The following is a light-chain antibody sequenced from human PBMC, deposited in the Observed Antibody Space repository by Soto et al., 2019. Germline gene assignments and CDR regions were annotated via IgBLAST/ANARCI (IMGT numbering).Light chain of an antibody. J-gene: IGKJ1*01. CDR2: AAY. CDR3: QQHYSFPWT. CDR1: QGISSY. V-gene: IGKV1D-8*01. Sequence: ICMTQSPSLLFSSTGRICTLMCRMSQGISSYLAWYQQKPGKAAELLIYAAYTLQSGVPSRFSGSGSGTDFTITISCLQSEDFATYYCQQHYSFPWTVGQGTKVDIK.